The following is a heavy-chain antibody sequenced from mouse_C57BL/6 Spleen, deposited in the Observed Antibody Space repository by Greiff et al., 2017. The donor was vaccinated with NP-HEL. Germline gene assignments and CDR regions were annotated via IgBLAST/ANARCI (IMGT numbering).Heavy chain of an antibody. Sequence: EVHLVESGGDLVKPGGSLKLSCAASGFTFSSYGMSWVRQTPDKRLEWVATISSGGSYTYYPDSVKGRFTISRDNAKNTLYLQMSSLKSEDTAMYYCARHDGSSTGFAYWGQGTLVTVSA. J-gene: IGHJ3*01. CDR3: ARHDGSSTGFAY. D-gene: IGHD1-1*01. V-gene: IGHV5-6*01. CDR2: ISSGGSYT. CDR1: GFTFSSYG.